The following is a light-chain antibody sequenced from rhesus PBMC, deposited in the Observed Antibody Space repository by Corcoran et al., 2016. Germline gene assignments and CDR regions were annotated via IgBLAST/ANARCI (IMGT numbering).Light chain of an antibody. Sequence: DIQMTQSPSSLSASVGDRVTITCQASQGISNWLAWYQQKPGKAPKLLIYAASRLQSGVPSRFRGSGSGTEFTLTISSLQPEDVGVYHCYQHSSGYSFGQGTKVEIK. CDR3: YQHSSGYS. J-gene: IGKJ2*01. CDR1: QGISNW. CDR2: AAS. V-gene: IGKV1S11*01.